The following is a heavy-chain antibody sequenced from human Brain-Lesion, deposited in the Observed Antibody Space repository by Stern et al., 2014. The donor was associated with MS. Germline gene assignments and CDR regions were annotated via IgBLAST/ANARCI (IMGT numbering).Heavy chain of an antibody. CDR1: CGSIRSSNW. D-gene: IGHD6-13*01. CDR3: ARFPASRPHVFDS. J-gene: IGHJ4*02. Sequence: VQLVESGPGLVKPSGTLSLTCAVSCGSIRSSNWWGWVRQSPGKGLEWIGESDHSGSTLYNPSLKSRVTVSVDKSKNRFSLNLRFVTAADTAVYFCARFPASRPHVFDSWGQGTLVTVSS. V-gene: IGHV4-4*02. CDR2: SDHSGST.